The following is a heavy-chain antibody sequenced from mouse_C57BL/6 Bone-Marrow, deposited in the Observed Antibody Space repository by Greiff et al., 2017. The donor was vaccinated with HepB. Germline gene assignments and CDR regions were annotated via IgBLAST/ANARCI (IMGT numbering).Heavy chain of an antibody. CDR3: ARDIYYDYDYAMDY. V-gene: IGHV5-4*01. D-gene: IGHD2-4*01. CDR1: GFTFSSYA. J-gene: IGHJ4*01. Sequence: EVNVVESGGGLVKPGGSLKLSCAASGFTFSSYAMSWVRQTPEKRLEWVATISDGGSYTYYPDNVKGRFTISRDNAKNNLYLQMSHLKSEDTAMYYCARDIYYDYDYAMDYWGQGTSVTVSS. CDR2: ISDGGSYT.